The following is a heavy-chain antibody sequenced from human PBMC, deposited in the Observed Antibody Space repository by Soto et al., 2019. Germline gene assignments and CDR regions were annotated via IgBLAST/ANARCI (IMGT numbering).Heavy chain of an antibody. Sequence: QVQLQQWGAGLLKPSETLSLTCAVSGGSFSGYYWSWIRQPPGKGLEWIGEIIHTGSTNYNPSLTSRITISVDTSKKHFSLKLSSVTAADTAVYYCARVGQPPSDYWGQGTLVTVSS. CDR1: GGSFSGYY. D-gene: IGHD2-2*01. J-gene: IGHJ4*02. CDR2: IIHTGST. V-gene: IGHV4-34*12. CDR3: ARVGQPPSDY.